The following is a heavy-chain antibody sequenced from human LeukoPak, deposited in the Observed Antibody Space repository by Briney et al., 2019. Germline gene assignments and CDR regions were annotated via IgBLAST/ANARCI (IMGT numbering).Heavy chain of an antibody. CDR3: AKDLPDYDILTGYYIRDY. J-gene: IGHJ4*02. CDR1: GFTFSSYA. Sequence: GGSLRLSCAASGFTFSSYAMSWVRQAPGKGLEWVSAISGSGGSTYYADSVKGRFTISRDNSKNTLYLQMNSLRAEDTAVYYCAKDLPDYDILTGYYIRDYWGQGTLVTVSS. V-gene: IGHV3-23*01. D-gene: IGHD3-9*01. CDR2: ISGSGGST.